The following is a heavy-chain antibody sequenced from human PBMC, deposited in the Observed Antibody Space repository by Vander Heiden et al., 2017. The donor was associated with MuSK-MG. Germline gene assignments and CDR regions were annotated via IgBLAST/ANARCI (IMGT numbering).Heavy chain of an antibody. D-gene: IGHD1-26*01. Sequence: EVQLLESGGGLVQPGGSLRLSCAASGFNFSSEAMSWVRQAPGKGLEWVSAIRGSGGSTYYADSVKGRFTISRDNSKNTLYLQMNSLRAEDTAVYYCANPLLNFDYWGQGTLVTVSS. J-gene: IGHJ4*02. V-gene: IGHV3-23*01. CDR1: GFNFSSEA. CDR3: ANPLLNFDY. CDR2: IRGSGGST.